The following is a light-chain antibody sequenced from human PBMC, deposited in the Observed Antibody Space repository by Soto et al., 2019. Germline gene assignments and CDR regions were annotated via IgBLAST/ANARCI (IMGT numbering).Light chain of an antibody. J-gene: IGKJ4*01. CDR1: QSVSSN. CDR3: QQYNNWPPLT. V-gene: IGKV3-15*01. CDR2: GAS. Sequence: EIVMTQAPATLSVSPGERATLSCRASQSVSSNLAWYQQKPGQAHRLLIYGASTRATGIPARFSGSGSGTEFTLTISSLQSEDFAVYSCQQYNNWPPLTFGGGTKVEIK.